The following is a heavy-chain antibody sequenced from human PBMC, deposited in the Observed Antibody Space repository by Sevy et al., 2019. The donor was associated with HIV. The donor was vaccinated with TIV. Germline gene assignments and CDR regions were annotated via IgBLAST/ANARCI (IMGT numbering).Heavy chain of an antibody. CDR1: GYSISSGYY. J-gene: IGHJ6*03. Sequence: SETLSLTCAVSGYSISSGYYWGWIRQPPGKGLEWIGSIYHSGSTYYNPSLKSRVTISVDTSKNQFSLKLSSVTAADTAVYYCATYYHDSIDRGYYYMDVWGKGTTVTVSS. V-gene: IGHV4-38-2*01. CDR3: ATYYHDSIDRGYYYMDV. D-gene: IGHD3-22*01. CDR2: IYHSGST.